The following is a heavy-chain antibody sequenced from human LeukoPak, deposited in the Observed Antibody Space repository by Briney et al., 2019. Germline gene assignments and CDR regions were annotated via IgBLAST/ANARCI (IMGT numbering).Heavy chain of an antibody. D-gene: IGHD4-17*01. Sequence: SETLSLTCTVSGGSISSSSYYWGWIRQPPGKGLEWTGSIYYSGSTYYNSSLKSRVTISVDTSKNQFSLKLSSVTAADTAVYYCAGATDYDAFDIWGQGTMVTVSS. CDR3: AGATDYDAFDI. V-gene: IGHV4-39*01. CDR1: GGSISSSSYY. CDR2: IYYSGST. J-gene: IGHJ3*02.